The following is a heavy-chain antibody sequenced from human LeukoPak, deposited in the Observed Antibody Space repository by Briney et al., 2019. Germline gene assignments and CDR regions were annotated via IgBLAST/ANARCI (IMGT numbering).Heavy chain of an antibody. CDR3: ARWFYYGSTTYYNFDY. J-gene: IGHJ4*02. V-gene: IGHV1-18*01. CDR1: GYTFNNYG. CDR2: LSPYGNS. Sequence: ASVKVSCKASGYTFNNYGISWVRQAPGQGLEWMGWLSPYGNSDYAQRLQGRVTVTTDTSTSAAYMELRSLRSDDTAVYYCARWFYYGSTTYYNFDYWDQGTLVTVSS. D-gene: IGHD3-10*01.